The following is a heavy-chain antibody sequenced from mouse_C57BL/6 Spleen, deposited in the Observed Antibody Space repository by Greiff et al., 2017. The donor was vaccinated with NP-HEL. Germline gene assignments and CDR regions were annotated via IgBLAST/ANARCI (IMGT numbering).Heavy chain of an antibody. CDR1: GYAFSSSW. V-gene: IGHV1-82*01. CDR2: IYPGDGDT. D-gene: IGHD1-1*01. J-gene: IGHJ2*01. Sequence: VQVVESGPELVKPGASVKISCKASGYAFSSSWMNWVKQRPGKGLEWIGRIYPGDGDTNYNGKFKGKATLTADKSSSTAYMQLSSLTSEDSAVYFCARYYYGTHFDYWGQGTTLTVSS. CDR3: ARYYYGTHFDY.